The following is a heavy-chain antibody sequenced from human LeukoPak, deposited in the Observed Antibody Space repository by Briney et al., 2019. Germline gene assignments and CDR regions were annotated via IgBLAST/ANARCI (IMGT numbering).Heavy chain of an antibody. CDR2: IYHSGST. J-gene: IGHJ4*02. Sequence: PSETLSLTCIVSAYSISSGYYWGWIRQPPGKGLEWIGSIYHSGSTSYNPSHKSRVTISVDTSKSQISLNLTSVTAADTAIYYCARVGSSGYWHYFDYWGQGALVTVSS. CDR1: AYSISSGYY. D-gene: IGHD3-22*01. CDR3: ARVGSSGYWHYFDY. V-gene: IGHV4-38-2*02.